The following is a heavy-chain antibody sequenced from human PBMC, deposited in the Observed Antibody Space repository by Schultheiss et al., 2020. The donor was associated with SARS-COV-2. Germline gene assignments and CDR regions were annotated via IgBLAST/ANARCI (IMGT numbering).Heavy chain of an antibody. Sequence: GGSLRLSCAASGFTFSSYSMNWVRQAPGKGLEWVSVISGSGGSTYYADSVKGRFTVSRDNSRNTLFLQMNNLRAEDTAVYYCARAGDQYASSWHQGDYWGQGTLVTVSS. CDR3: ARAGDQYASSWHQGDY. CDR1: GFTFSSYS. D-gene: IGHD6-13*01. J-gene: IGHJ4*02. V-gene: IGHV3-23*01. CDR2: ISGSGGST.